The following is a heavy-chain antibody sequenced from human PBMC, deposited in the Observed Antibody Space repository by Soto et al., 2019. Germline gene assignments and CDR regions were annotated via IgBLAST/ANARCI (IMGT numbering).Heavy chain of an antibody. V-gene: IGHV1-69*01. CDR1: GGTFSSYA. Sequence: QVQLVQSGAEVKMPGSSVKVSCKASGGTFSSYAISWVRQAPGQGLEWMGGIIPIFSTANYAQRFQGRVTITADGSTSTAYMELSSLRSDDTAVYYCVGWGHNYGLDYWGQGTLVAVSS. D-gene: IGHD5-18*01. J-gene: IGHJ4*02. CDR2: IIPIFSTA. CDR3: VGWGHNYGLDY.